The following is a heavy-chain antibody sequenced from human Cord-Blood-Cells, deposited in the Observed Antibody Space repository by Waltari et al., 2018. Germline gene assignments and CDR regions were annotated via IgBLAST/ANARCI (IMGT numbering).Heavy chain of an antibody. CDR2: ISYDGSNK. J-gene: IGHJ4*02. CDR3: AREVTIFGVVDY. V-gene: IGHV3-30*04. D-gene: IGHD3-3*01. CDR1: GFTFRSYA. Sequence: QVQLVESGGGVVQPGRSLRLSCAASGFTFRSYAMHRVRQAPGKGLEWVAVISYDGSNKYYADSVKGRFTISRDNSKNTLYLQMNSLRAEDTAVYYCAREVTIFGVVDYWGQGTLVTVSS.